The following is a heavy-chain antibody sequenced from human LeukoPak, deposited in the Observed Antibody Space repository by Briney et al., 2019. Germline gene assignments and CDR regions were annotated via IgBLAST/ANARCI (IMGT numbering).Heavy chain of an antibody. J-gene: IGHJ4*02. CDR2: IRYDGSNK. CDR3: AKDREQRATAIDY. CDR1: GFTFSSNG. D-gene: IGHD6-25*01. V-gene: IGHV3-30*02. Sequence: PGGSLRLSCAASGFTFSSNGMHSVRQAPGKRLEWVAFIRYDGSNKYYADSVKGRFTISRDNSKNTLYLQMNSLRAEDTAVYYCAKDREQRATAIDYWGQGTLVTVSS.